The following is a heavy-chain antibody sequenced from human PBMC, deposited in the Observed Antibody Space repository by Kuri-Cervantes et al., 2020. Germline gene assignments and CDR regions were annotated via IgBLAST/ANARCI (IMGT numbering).Heavy chain of an antibody. V-gene: IGHV4-59*05. Sequence: ESLKSSCTVSGGSISSYDWSWIRQPPGKGVEWIGSIFYSGSTYYNPSLKSRVTISVDTYQNQFALKLSSVNAADTAVYYCARRTNWEYYFDYWGQGTLVTVSS. J-gene: IGHJ4*02. CDR1: GGSISSYD. CDR2: IFYSGST. CDR3: ARRTNWEYYFDY. D-gene: IGHD7-27*01.